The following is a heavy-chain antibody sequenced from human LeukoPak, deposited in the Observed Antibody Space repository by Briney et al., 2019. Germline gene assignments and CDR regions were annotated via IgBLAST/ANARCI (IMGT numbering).Heavy chain of an antibody. V-gene: IGHV3-23*01. J-gene: IGHJ4*02. Sequence: GGSLRLSCAASGFTFSNYAMIWVRQAPGKGLEWVSAISGSGGSTYCADSVKGRFTISRDNSKNTLYLQMNSLRAEDTAVYYCAKTGAYYDSSGYYFSPFDYWGPGTLVTVSS. D-gene: IGHD3-22*01. CDR1: GFTFSNYA. CDR2: ISGSGGST. CDR3: AKTGAYYDSSGYYFSPFDY.